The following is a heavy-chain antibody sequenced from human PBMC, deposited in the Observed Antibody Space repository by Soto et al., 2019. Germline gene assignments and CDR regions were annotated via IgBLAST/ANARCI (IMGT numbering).Heavy chain of an antibody. Sequence: SDTRSLTCTLCGCSVSSLFFHGSFLRRPPGKGLEWIGYIYNWGSTYYRPSLESRMHMSLDATRNHYSLRLTSVTAADTAVYFCARDPVGLEQPSYFDYCGKGQLV. V-gene: IGHV4-30-4*02. D-gene: IGHD1-1*01. CDR3: ARDPVGLEQPSYFDY. CDR1: GCSVSSLFFH. J-gene: IGHJ4*02. CDR2: IYNWGST.